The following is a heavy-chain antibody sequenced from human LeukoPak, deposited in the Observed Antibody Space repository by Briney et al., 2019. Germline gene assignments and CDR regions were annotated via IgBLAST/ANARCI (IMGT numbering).Heavy chain of an antibody. Sequence: GGSLRLSCAASGFIVSSYAMTWVRQAPGKGLEWVSGISGSGDSTYYGDSVKGRFTISRDNSKNTLDLQMNSLRAEDTAGYYCAKAAGSSVHYWGQGTLVTVSS. CDR2: ISGSGDST. J-gene: IGHJ4*02. V-gene: IGHV3-23*01. D-gene: IGHD6-19*01. CDR1: GFIVSSYA. CDR3: AKAAGSSVHY.